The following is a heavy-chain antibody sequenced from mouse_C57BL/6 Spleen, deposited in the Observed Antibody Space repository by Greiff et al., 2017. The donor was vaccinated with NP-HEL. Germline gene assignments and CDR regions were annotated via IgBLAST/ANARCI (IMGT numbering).Heavy chain of an antibody. D-gene: IGHD1-1*01. CDR1: GYTFTSYW. J-gene: IGHJ2*01. CDR2: IDPSDSYT. Sequence: VQLQQPGAELVRPGTSVKLSCKASGYTFTSYWMHWVKQRPGQGLEWIGVIDPSDSYTNYNQKFKGKATLTVDTSSSTAYMQLSSLTSEDSAVYYCAGGTTVVDYWGQGTTLTVSS. CDR3: AGGTTVVDY. V-gene: IGHV1-59*01.